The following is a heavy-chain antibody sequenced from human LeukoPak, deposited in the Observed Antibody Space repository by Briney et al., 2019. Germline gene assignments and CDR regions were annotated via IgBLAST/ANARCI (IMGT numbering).Heavy chain of an antibody. J-gene: IGHJ6*02. CDR3: ATWAFYHSLDV. D-gene: IGHD1-26*01. Sequence: PGGSLRLSCEASGFTFDAYAMHWVRQAPGKGLEWVSLINKDGSATYYADSVKGRCTISRDNSKNSLYLQMNSLRSEDTALYYCATWAFYHSLDVWGQGTTVTVSS. CDR2: INKDGSAT. V-gene: IGHV3-43*02. CDR1: GFTFDAYA.